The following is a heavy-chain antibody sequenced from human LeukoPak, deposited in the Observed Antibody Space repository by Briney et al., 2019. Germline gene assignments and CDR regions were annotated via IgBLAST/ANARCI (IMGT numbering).Heavy chain of an antibody. CDR3: ATRDYYYYGSGSSYNWFDP. CDR2: IYYSGST. CDR1: GGSISSSSYY. V-gene: IGHV4-39*01. D-gene: IGHD3-10*01. Sequence: ASETLSLTCTVSGGSISSSSYYWAWIRQPPGRGLEWIGSIYYSGSTYYNPSLKSRVTISVDTSKSQFSLKLSSVTAADTAVYYCATRDYYYYGSGSSYNWFDPWGQGTLVIVSS. J-gene: IGHJ5*02.